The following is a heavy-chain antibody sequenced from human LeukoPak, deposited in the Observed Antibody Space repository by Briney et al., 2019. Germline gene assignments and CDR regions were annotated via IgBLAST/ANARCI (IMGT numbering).Heavy chain of an antibody. V-gene: IGHV3-23*01. J-gene: IGHJ4*02. D-gene: IGHD4-17*01. CDR3: ARVATVTTGSFTFRADRGLVNYFDY. CDR2: LSGSGASA. CDR1: GFTFSSYA. Sequence: PGGSLRLSCAASGFTFSSYAMNWVRQAPGKGLEWVSHLSGSGASAYYADSVKGRFTISRDNSKNTLYLQMNSLRAEDTAVYYCARVATVTTGSFTFRADRGLVNYFDYWGQGTLVTVSS.